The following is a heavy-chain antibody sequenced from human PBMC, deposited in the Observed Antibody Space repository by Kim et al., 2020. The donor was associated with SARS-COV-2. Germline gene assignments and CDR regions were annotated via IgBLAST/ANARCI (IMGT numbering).Heavy chain of an antibody. CDR2: INHSGST. D-gene: IGHD6-13*01. V-gene: IGHV4-34*01. Sequence: SETLSLTCAVYGGSFSGYYWSWIRQPPGKGLEWIGEINHSGSTDYNPSLKSRVTISVDTSKNQFSLKLSSVTAADTAVYYCARGPNSSSWYWVDYWGQGT. J-gene: IGHJ4*02. CDR1: GGSFSGYY. CDR3: ARGPNSSSWYWVDY.